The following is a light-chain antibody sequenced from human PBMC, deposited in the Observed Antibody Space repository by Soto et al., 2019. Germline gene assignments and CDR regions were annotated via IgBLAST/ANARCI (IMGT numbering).Light chain of an antibody. Sequence: QSVLTQPASVSGSPGQSITISCTGTSNDVGSYNLVSWYQQHPGKAPKVMIYEGTRRPSAVSNRFSGSKSGNTASLTISGLQAEDEADYYCCSYAGSSTWVFGGGTQLTVL. J-gene: IGLJ3*02. CDR3: CSYAGSSTWV. V-gene: IGLV2-23*01. CDR2: EGT. CDR1: SNDVGSYNL.